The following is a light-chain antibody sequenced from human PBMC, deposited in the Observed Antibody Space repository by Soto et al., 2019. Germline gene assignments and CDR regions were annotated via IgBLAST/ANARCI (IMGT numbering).Light chain of an antibody. CDR2: DDN. CDR1: SSNIGAGYD. Sequence: QSVLTQPPSVSGAPGQRVTISCTGSSSNIGAGYDVHWYQQLPGTAPKLLIYDDNKRPSGIPDRFSGSKSGTSATLGITGFQTGDEADYYCGSWDSSLSAYVFGTGTKDTVL. V-gene: IGLV1-51*01. J-gene: IGLJ1*01. CDR3: GSWDSSLSAYV.